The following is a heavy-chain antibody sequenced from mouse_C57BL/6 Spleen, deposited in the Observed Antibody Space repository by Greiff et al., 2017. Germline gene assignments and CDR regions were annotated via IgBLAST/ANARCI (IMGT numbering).Heavy chain of an antibody. CDR3: ARLGYYDYDGDY. D-gene: IGHD2-4*01. J-gene: IGHJ2*01. Sequence: QVQLQQPGAELVKPGASVKLSCKASGYTFTSYWMHWVKQRPGQGLEWIGMIHPTSGSTNYNEKFKSKATLTVDKSSSTAYMQLSSLTSEDSAVYYCARLGYYDYDGDYWGQGTTLTVSS. CDR2: IHPTSGST. V-gene: IGHV1-64*01. CDR1: GYTFTSYW.